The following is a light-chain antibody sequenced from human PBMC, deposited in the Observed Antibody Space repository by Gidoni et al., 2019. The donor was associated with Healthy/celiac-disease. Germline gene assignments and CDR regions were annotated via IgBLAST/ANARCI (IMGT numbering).Light chain of an antibody. CDR2: KAS. CDR1: QSISSW. Sequence: DIQMTQSPSTLSAYVGDRDTITCRASQSISSWMAWYQQKPGKAPKLLIYKASSLESGVPSRFSGSGSATECTLTSSSLQPDDFATYYCQQYNSYPYSFXXXTKLEIK. V-gene: IGKV1-5*03. J-gene: IGKJ2*03. CDR3: QQYNSYPYS.